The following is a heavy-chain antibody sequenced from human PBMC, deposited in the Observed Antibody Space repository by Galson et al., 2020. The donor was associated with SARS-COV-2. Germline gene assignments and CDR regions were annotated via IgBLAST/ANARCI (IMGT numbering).Heavy chain of an antibody. J-gene: IGHJ4*02. CDR2: ISGSGGST. CDR1: GFTFSSYA. D-gene: IGHD3-10*01. V-gene: IGHV3-23*01. CDR3: ASYMVRGVKRVLGY. Sequence: GGSLRLSCAASGFTFSSYAMSWVRQAPGKGLEWVSAISGSGGSTYYADSVKGRFTISRDNSKNTLYLQMNSLRAEDTAVYYCASYMVRGVKRVLGYWGQGTLVTVSS.